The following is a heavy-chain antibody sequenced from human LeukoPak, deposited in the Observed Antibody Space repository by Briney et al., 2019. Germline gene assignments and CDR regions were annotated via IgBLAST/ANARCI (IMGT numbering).Heavy chain of an antibody. J-gene: IGHJ4*02. V-gene: IGHV1-46*01. CDR1: GYTFTGYY. D-gene: IGHD5-24*01. CDR3: ARDWDGYNYLGY. CDR2: INPSGGST. Sequence: ASVKVSCKASGYTFTGYYMHWVRQAPGQGLEWMGIINPSGGSTSYAQKSQGRVTMTRDTSTSTVYMELSSLRSEDTAVYYCARDWDGYNYLGYWGQGTLVTVSS.